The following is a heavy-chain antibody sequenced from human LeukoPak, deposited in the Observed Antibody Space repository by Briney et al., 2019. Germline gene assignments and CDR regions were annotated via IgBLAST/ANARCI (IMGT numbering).Heavy chain of an antibody. CDR2: ISAYNGNT. CDR1: GYTFTSYG. CDR3: ASGYPSMIVVVSLDY. J-gene: IGHJ4*02. V-gene: IGHV1-18*01. Sequence: GASVKVSCKASGYTFTSYGISWVRQAPGQGLEWMVWISAYNGNTNYAQKLQGRVTMTTDTSTSTAYMELRSLRSDDTAVYYCASGYPSMIVVVSLDYWGQGTLVTVSS. D-gene: IGHD3-22*01.